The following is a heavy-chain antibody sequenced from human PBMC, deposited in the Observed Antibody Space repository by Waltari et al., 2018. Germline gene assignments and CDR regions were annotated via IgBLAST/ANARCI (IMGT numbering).Heavy chain of an antibody. J-gene: IGHJ3*02. CDR3: ARQRPTSDAFDI. CDR2: IYYSVST. V-gene: IGHV4-39*01. CDR1: GGSISSSSYY. Sequence: QLQLQESGPGLVKPSETLSLTCTVSGGSISSSSYYWGWLRQPPGKGLEWIGSIYYSVSTYYNPSLKSRVTISVDTSKNQFSLKLSSVTAADTAVYYCARQRPTSDAFDIWGQGTMVTVSS.